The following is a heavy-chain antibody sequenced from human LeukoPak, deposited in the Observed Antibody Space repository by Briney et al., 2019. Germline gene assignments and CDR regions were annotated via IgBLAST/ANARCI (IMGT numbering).Heavy chain of an antibody. D-gene: IGHD5-12*01. CDR3: ARHRLKYGGLTYYFDY. CDR1: GFTFSSYS. V-gene: IGHV3-21*01. J-gene: IGHJ4*02. CDR2: ISSSSSYI. Sequence: PGGSLRLSCAASGFTFSSYSMNWVRQAPGKGLEWVSSISSSSSYIYYADSVKGRFTISRDNAKNSLYLQMNSLRAEDTAVYYCARHRLKYGGLTYYFDYWGQGTLVTVSS.